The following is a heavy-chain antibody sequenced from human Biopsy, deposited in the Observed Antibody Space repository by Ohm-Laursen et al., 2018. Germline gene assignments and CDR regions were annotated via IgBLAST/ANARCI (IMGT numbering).Heavy chain of an antibody. CDR1: GFTFSHYG. J-gene: IGHJ3*02. CDR2: ISYDGSSK. V-gene: IGHV3-30*03. Sequence: SLRLSCAASGFTFSHYGLHWVRQAPGKGLEWVAVISYDGSSKYYADSVKGRFAVSRDDSNNALYLQMNSLRAEDTAVYYCARDIGGGRAFDMWGQGTMVTVSS. D-gene: IGHD3-10*01. CDR3: ARDIGGGRAFDM.